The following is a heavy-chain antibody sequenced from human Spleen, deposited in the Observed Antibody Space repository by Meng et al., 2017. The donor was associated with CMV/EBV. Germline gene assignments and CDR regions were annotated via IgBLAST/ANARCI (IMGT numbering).Heavy chain of an antibody. D-gene: IGHD4-11*01. V-gene: IGHV1-69*04. Sequence: AGGTINSMENSWVQQDTGRGREWMGQINTMLDTQKKEERNEGRISISADTSSGTAYMELTSLRSEDTALYYCAALRDYSISNIVDIWGQGTMVTASS. CDR2: INTMLDTQ. J-gene: IGHJ3*02. CDR1: GGTINSME. CDR3: AALRDYSISNIVDI.